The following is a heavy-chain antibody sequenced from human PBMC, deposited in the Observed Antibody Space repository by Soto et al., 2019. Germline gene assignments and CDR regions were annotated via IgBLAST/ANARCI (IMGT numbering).Heavy chain of an antibody. J-gene: IGHJ4*02. CDR3: ARDQYKMDIVRGVTYSYVY. D-gene: IGHD2-2*03. CDR2: ISAYNGNT. CDR1: GYTFTSYG. Sequence: ASVKVSCKASGYTFTSYGISWVRQAPGQGLEWMGWISAYNGNTNYAQKLQGRVTMTTDTSTSTAYMELRSLRSDDTAVYYCARDQYKMDIVRGVTYSYVYWGPGTLLTASS. V-gene: IGHV1-18*01.